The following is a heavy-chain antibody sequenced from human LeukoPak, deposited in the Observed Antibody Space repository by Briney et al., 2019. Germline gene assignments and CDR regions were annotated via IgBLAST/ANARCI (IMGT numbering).Heavy chain of an antibody. CDR3: ARDYYDSSGYFGY. D-gene: IGHD3-22*01. CDR1: GYTFTSYV. J-gene: IGHJ4*02. CDR2: INAGNGNT. V-gene: IGHV1-3*01. Sequence: GASVKVSCKASGYTFTSYVIHWVRQAPGQRLEWMGWINAGNGNTKYSQQFQDRVTITRDTSANTAYMGLTSLRSEDTAVYYCARDYYDSSGYFGYWGQGTLVTVSS.